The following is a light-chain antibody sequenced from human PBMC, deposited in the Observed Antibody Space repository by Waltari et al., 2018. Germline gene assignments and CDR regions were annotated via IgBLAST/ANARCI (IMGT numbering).Light chain of an antibody. V-gene: IGLV3-1*01. J-gene: IGLJ2*01. CDR1: KLGDKY. CDR3: QTWDTNTAVT. Sequence: SYELTQPPSVSVSPGQTALITCSGTKLGDKYTSWYQQKAGQSPLLVISHDRKRPSGLPARFSGSSSGNTATLIISDTQAVDEADYYCQTWDTNTAVTFGGGTTLTVL. CDR2: HDR.